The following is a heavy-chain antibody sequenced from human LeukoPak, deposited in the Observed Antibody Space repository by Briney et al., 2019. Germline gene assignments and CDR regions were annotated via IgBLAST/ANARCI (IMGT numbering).Heavy chain of an antibody. J-gene: IGHJ4*02. CDR1: SGSVSSADYY. CDR3: GSTLPFDY. Sequence: SETLSLTCTVSSGSVSSADYYWGWIRQPPGKGLEWIGSVYYSGSTYYNPSLKSRVTISVDTSKNQFSLKVSSVTAADTAVYYCGSTLPFDYWGQGTLVTVSS. CDR2: VYYSGST. V-gene: IGHV4-39*01. D-gene: IGHD3-10*01.